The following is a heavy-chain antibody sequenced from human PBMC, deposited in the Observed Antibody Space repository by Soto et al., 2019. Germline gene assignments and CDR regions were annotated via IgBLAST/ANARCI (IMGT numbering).Heavy chain of an antibody. CDR3: ARAGCDGGTCYTLVGLRYGMDV. J-gene: IGHJ6*02. D-gene: IGHD2-15*01. CDR2: ISYDGSNK. CDR1: GFTFSSYA. V-gene: IGHV3-30-3*01. Sequence: QVQLVESGGGVVQPGRSLRLSCAASGFTFSSYAMYWVRQAPGKGLEWVAVISYDGSNKYYADSVKGRFTISRDNSKKTLYLQMNSLSAEDTAVYYCARAGCDGGTCYTLVGLRYGMDVWGQGTTVTVSS.